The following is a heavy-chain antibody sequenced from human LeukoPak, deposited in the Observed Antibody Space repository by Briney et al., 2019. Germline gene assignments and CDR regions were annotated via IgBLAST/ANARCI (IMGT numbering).Heavy chain of an antibody. CDR3: ARANYGSPVFDY. V-gene: IGHV3-66*01. D-gene: IGHD1-26*01. CDR2: FYPGGDT. CDR1: GFTVSSNY. J-gene: IGHJ4*02. Sequence: TGGSLRLSCAASGFTVSSNYMNWVRQAPGKGLEWVSVFYPGGDTFYADSVKGRFSISRDNSKNTLYLQMNTLRAEDTAVYYCARANYGSPVFDYWGQGTLVTVSS.